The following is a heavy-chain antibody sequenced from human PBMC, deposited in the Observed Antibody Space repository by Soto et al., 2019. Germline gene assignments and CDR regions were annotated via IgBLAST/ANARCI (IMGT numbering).Heavy chain of an antibody. J-gene: IGHJ3*02. V-gene: IGHV3-64*01. CDR3: ARGVVGAPFGAFDI. CDR1: GFTFSSYA. D-gene: IGHD1-26*01. Sequence: PGGSLRLSCAVSGFTFSSYAMHWVRQAPGKGLEYVSSISNNGGSTYHANSVKGRFTISRDNSKNTLYLQMGSLRAEDMAVYYCARGVVGAPFGAFDIWGQGAVVTVS. CDR2: ISNNGGST.